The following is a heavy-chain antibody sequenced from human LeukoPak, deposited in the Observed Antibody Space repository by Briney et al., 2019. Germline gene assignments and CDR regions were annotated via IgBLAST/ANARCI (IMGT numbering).Heavy chain of an antibody. J-gene: IGHJ5*02. CDR2: ISAYNGNT. V-gene: IGHV1-18*01. D-gene: IGHD3-3*01. Sequence: ASVKVSYKASGYTFTSYGISWVRQAPGQGLEWMGWISAYNGNTNYAQKLQGRVTMTTDTSTSTAYMELRSLRSDDTAVYYCARHPNPIFGVVTSLLEPSFSRWFDPWGQGTLVTVSS. CDR3: ARHPNPIFGVVTSLLEPSFSRWFDP. CDR1: GYTFTSYG.